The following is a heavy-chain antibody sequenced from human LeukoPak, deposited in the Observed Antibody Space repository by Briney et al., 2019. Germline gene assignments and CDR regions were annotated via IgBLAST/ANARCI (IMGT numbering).Heavy chain of an antibody. V-gene: IGHV4-31*03. Sequence: SQTLSLTCTVSGGSISSGGYYWSWLRQHPGKGLEWLGYIYYSGSTYYNPSLKSRVTISVDTSKNQFSLKLSSVTAADTAVYYCARVKRSCSSTRCYAGPFFDYWGQGTLVTVSS. CDR3: ARVKRSCSSTRCYAGPFFDY. CDR2: IYYSGST. CDR1: GGSISSGGYY. J-gene: IGHJ4*02. D-gene: IGHD2-2*01.